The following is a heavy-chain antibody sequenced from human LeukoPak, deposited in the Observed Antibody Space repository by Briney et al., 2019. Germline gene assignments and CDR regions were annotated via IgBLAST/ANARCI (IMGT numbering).Heavy chain of an antibody. Sequence: PSETLSLTCAVSGGSISSSNWWSWVRQPPGKGLEWIGEIYHSGSTNYNPSLKSRVTISVDTSKNQLFLKLTSVTAADTSVYYCGREVRIPLRPIDYWGQGTLVTVSS. CDR1: GGSISSSNW. J-gene: IGHJ4*02. D-gene: IGHD3-10*01. CDR3: GREVRIPLRPIDY. CDR2: IYHSGST. V-gene: IGHV4-4*02.